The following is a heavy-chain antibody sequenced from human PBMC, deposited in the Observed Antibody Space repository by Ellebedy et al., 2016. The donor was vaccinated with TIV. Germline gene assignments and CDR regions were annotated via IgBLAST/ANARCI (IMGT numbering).Heavy chain of an antibody. CDR1: GGSLISDY. D-gene: IGHD3-9*01. Sequence: MPSETLSLTCTVSGGSLISDYWGWIRQPPGKGLEWIGYISYSGTTYYNPSLQSRLTISLDTSKNHFSLELRSVGAADTAVYFCARLTIDWRNLDHWGQGALVTVSS. J-gene: IGHJ4*02. CDR3: ARLTIDWRNLDH. CDR2: ISYSGTT. V-gene: IGHV4-59*08.